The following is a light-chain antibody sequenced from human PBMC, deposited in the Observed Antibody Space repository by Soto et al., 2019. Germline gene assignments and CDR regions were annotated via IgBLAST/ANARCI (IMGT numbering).Light chain of an antibody. CDR3: QQYNSYWT. CDR2: DAS. CDR1: QSISSW. J-gene: IGKJ1*01. V-gene: IGKV1-5*01. Sequence: DIQMTQSPSTLSASVGDRVTITCRASQSISSWLAWYQPKPGKAPNLLIYDASNLESGVPSRFSGSESGTEFTLTIRSLKPDDFATYYCQQYNSYWTFGQGTKVDIK.